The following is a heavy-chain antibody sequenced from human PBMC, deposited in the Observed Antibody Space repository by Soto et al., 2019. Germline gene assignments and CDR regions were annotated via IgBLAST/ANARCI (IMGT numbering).Heavy chain of an antibody. CDR2: ISGSGGST. Sequence: GGSLRLSCAASGFTFSSYAMSWVRQAPGKGLEWVSAISGSGGSTYYADSVKGRFTISRDNSKNTLYLKMNSQRAEDTAVYYCAKTRYSSGPQPNAFDIWGQGTMVTVSS. CDR3: AKTRYSSGPQPNAFDI. V-gene: IGHV3-23*01. D-gene: IGHD6-19*01. CDR1: GFTFSSYA. J-gene: IGHJ3*02.